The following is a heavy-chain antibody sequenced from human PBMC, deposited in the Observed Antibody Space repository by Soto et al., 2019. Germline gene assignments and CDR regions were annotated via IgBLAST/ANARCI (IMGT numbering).Heavy chain of an antibody. J-gene: IGHJ3*02. CDR2: IYYSGST. Sequence: SETLSLTCTVSGGSISSGGYYWSWIRQHPGKGLEWIGYIYYSGSTYYNPSLKSRVTISVDTSKNQFSLKLSSVTAADTAVYYCAGLRYFDWFQPGAFDIWGQGTMVTVS. CDR1: GGSISSGGYY. D-gene: IGHD3-9*01. V-gene: IGHV4-31*03. CDR3: AGLRYFDWFQPGAFDI.